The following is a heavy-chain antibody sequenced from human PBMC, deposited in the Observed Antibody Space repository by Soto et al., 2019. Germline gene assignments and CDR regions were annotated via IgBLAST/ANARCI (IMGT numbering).Heavy chain of an antibody. CDR1: GYTFTRFG. CDR2: ISTFNGAT. D-gene: IGHD6-19*01. Sequence: ASVKVSCKASGYTFTRFGISWVRQAPGQGLEWMGWISTFNGATNYAQKFKDRITMTTDTPTSTAYMELRSLRSDDTAVYYCARLYSSGWPRSCSDYWGQGTLVTVSS. CDR3: ARLYSSGWPRSCSDY. J-gene: IGHJ4*02. V-gene: IGHV1-18*01.